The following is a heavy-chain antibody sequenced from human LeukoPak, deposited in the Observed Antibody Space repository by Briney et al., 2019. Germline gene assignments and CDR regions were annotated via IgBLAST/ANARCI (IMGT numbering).Heavy chain of an antibody. V-gene: IGHV1-2*02. J-gene: IGHJ4*02. D-gene: IGHD5-24*01. Sequence: ASVNVSFKASGYTFTVYYMHGVRQAPGQGVEWMGWINPNSGGTNYAQKFQGRVTMTRDTSISTAYMELSRLRSDDTAVYYCARGRRDGYNLGYWGQGTLVTVSS. CDR1: GYTFTVYY. CDR3: ARGRRDGYNLGY. CDR2: INPNSGGT.